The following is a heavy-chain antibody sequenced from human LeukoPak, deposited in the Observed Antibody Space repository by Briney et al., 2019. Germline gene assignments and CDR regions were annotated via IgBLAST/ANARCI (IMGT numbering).Heavy chain of an antibody. CDR1: RFIFTNYF. CDR2: IKHDGSEK. CDR3: ARDLSGHWTYDY. V-gene: IGHV3-7*01. D-gene: IGHD1-1*01. J-gene: IGHJ4*01. Sequence: GGSLRLSCAASRFIFTNYFMSWVRQAPGKGLEWVASIKHDGSEKYYVDSVRGRFTISRDNTMNTLYLQLNSLRTEDTAMYYCARDLSGHWTYDYWGQGTLVTVSS.